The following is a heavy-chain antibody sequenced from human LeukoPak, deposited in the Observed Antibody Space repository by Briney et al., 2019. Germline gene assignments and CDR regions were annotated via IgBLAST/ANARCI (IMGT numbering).Heavy chain of an antibody. V-gene: IGHV3-53*01. CDR2: IYSGGST. Sequence: GGSLRLSCAASGFTVSSNYMSWVRQAPGKGLEWVSVIYSGGSTYYADSVKGRFTISRDNSKNTLYLQMNSLRAEDTAVYYCARFRELRWPLFDYWGQGTLVTVSS. J-gene: IGHJ4*02. CDR3: ARFRELRWPLFDY. D-gene: IGHD4-23*01. CDR1: GFTVSSNY.